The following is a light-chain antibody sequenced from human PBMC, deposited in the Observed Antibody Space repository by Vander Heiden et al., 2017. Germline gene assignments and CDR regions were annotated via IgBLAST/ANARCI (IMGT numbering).Light chain of an antibody. Sequence: EIVMTQSPATLSVSPGERVTLSCRASQSVNSKLAWYQQKPGQAPRLLIYGASNRATGIPARFSGSGSGTEFTLTISSLQSEDFAFYYCQQYNNWPPLTFGGGTKVEIK. V-gene: IGKV3-15*01. CDR2: GAS. CDR1: QSVNSK. CDR3: QQYNNWPPLT. J-gene: IGKJ4*01.